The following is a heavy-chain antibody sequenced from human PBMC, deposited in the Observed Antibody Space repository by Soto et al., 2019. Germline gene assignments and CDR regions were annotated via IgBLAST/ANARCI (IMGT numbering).Heavy chain of an antibody. CDR3: AKGGRPLADDPFNL. CDR1: GGSIGSSNHF. CDR2: LYFTRTP. D-gene: IGHD3-16*01. V-gene: IGHV4-39*01. Sequence: QEELEASGPGLVKPSEILSLTCTVSGGSIGSSNHFWGWIRQPPGKGLALIASLYFTRTPYYNPSPKSRGTVAVDSSKLQFFLALTSVTAADTALYFCAKGGRPLADDPFNLWGQGTVVTVSP. J-gene: IGHJ3*01.